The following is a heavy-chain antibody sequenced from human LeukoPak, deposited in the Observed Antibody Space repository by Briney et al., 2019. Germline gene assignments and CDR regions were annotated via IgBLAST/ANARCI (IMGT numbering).Heavy chain of an antibody. J-gene: IGHJ4*02. CDR2: IYYSGST. D-gene: IGHD3-10*01. CDR3: ARAPRDYGSGSYLYYYFDY. CDR1: GGSISSYY. Sequence: PSETLSLTRTVSGGSISSYYWSWIRQPPGKGLEWIGYIYYSGSTNYNPSLKSRVTISVDTSKNQFSLKLSSVTAADTAVYYCARAPRDYGSGSYLYYYFDYWGQGTLVTVSS. V-gene: IGHV4-59*01.